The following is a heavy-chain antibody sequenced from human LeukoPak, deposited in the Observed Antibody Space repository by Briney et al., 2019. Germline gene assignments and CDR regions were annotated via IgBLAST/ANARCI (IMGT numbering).Heavy chain of an antibody. CDR1: GFTLTSFW. J-gene: IGHJ4*02. D-gene: IGHD3-10*01. CDR3: ARERMYSGSGSTYPYYDY. V-gene: IGHV3-7*01. CDR2: IMPDGSEK. Sequence: PGRSLRPSCAVSGFTLTSFWMSWDRQSPGKWLEWVANIMPDGSEKYYVDYVKGRFTVSRDNAKNALYLEMNSLRAGDTAVYYCARERMYSGSGSTYPYYDYWGQGTLVTVSS.